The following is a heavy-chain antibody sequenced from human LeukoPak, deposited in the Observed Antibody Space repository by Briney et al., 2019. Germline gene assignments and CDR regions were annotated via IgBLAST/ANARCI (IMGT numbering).Heavy chain of an antibody. J-gene: IGHJ6*04. CDR2: ISSSGSTI. CDR1: GFTFSSYE. CDR3: AELGITMIGGV. Sequence: GGSLKLSCAASGFTFSSYEMNWVRQAPGKGLEWVSYISSSGSTIYYADSVKGRFTISRDNAKNSLYLQMNSLRAEDTAVYYCAELGITMIGGVWGKGTTVTISS. V-gene: IGHV3-48*03. D-gene: IGHD3-10*02.